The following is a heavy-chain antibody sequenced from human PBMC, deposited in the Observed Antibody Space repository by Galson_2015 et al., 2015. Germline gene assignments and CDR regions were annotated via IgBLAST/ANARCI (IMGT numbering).Heavy chain of an antibody. Sequence: SLRVSCAASGFTFSDYYMSWIRQAPGKGLEWVSYISSSSSYTNYADSVKGRFTISRDNAKNSLYLQMNSLRAEDTAVYYCARAIVVVPGVWFDPWGQGTLVTVSS. J-gene: IGHJ5*02. CDR1: GFTFSDYY. CDR3: ARAIVVVPGVWFDP. CDR2: ISSSSSYT. D-gene: IGHD2-2*01. V-gene: IGHV3-11*05.